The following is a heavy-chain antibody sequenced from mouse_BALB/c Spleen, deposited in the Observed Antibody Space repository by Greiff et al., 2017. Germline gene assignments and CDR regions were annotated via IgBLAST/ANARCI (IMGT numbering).Heavy chain of an antibody. V-gene: IGHV5-6*01. CDR3: ARHVDCDGNYDY. CDR1: GFTFSSYG. J-gene: IGHJ2*01. CDR2: ISSGGSYT. Sequence: EVKLVESGGDLVKPGGSLKLSCAASGFTFSSYGMSWVRQTPDKRLEWVATISSGGSYTYYPDSVKGRFTISRDNAKNTLYLQMSSLTAEDTAMYYCARHVDCDGNYDYWGQGTTLTVSS. D-gene: IGHD2-1*01.